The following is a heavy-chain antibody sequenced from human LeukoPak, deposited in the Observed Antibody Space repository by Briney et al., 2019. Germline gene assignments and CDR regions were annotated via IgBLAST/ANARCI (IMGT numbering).Heavy chain of an antibody. Sequence: ASVKVSCKASGYTFTSYGISWVRQAPGQGLEWMGWISAYNGNTNYAQKLQGRVTMTTDTSTSTAYMELRSLRSDDTAVYYCARDFRALRVGAIPFDYWGQGTLVTVSS. CDR2: ISAYNGNT. CDR3: ARDFRALRVGAIPFDY. CDR1: GYTFTSYG. D-gene: IGHD1-26*01. J-gene: IGHJ4*02. V-gene: IGHV1-18*01.